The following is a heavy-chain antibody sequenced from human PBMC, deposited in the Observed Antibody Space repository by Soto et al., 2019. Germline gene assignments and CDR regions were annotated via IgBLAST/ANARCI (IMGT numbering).Heavy chain of an antibody. J-gene: IGHJ2*01. D-gene: IGHD2-8*01. V-gene: IGHV1-58*02. CDR1: GVSLDSAT. CDR2: IVVGSGNT. CDR3: VADACYCYGDHRFVHSVPARRSSDL. Sequence: TAEVACKASGVSLDSATIPYARQSRRQRLEWIGWIVVGSGNTNYAQKFQERVTITRDMSTSTAYMELSSLRSEDTAVYYCVADACYCYGDHRFVHSVPARRSSDL.